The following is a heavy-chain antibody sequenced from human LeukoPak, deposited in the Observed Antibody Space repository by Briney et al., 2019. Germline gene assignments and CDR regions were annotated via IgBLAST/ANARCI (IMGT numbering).Heavy chain of an antibody. CDR2: ISGGGGGT. CDR3: AKSVEYSNYRKFGD. J-gene: IGHJ4*02. D-gene: IGHD3-16*01. Sequence: GGSLRLSCAASGFTFSSYSMNWVRQAPGKRPEWVSGISGGGGGTFYADSVKGRFTISRVNSKNTLFLQMDSLRVEDTAIYYCAKSVEYSNYRKFGDWGQGTLVTVSS. V-gene: IGHV3-23*01. CDR1: GFTFSSYS.